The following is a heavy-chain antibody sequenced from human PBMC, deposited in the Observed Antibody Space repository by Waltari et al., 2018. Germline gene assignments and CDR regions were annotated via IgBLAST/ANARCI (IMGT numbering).Heavy chain of an antibody. CDR3: AREGAGRLYFDY. D-gene: IGHD3-10*01. J-gene: IGHJ4*02. CDR1: GFTVSSNY. Sequence: EGQLVESGGGLIQPGGSLRLSCTASGFTVSSNYMSWVRQAPGKGGECVSIINSDGTTYYADSVKGRFTISRDKSNNTLSLQMNSLRAEDTAVYYCAREGAGRLYFDYWGQGTLVTVSS. CDR2: INSDGTT. V-gene: IGHV3-53*01.